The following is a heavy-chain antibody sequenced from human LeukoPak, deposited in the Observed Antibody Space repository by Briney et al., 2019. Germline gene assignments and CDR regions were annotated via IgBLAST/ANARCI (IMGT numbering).Heavy chain of an antibody. CDR1: GYTFTSYG. CDR3: ARNPIDPVVTAPTYFDY. D-gene: IGHD2-21*02. V-gene: IGHV1-18*01. Sequence: PQASVKVSCKASGYTFTSYGISWVRQAPGQGLEWMGWISAYNGNTNYAQKLQGRVTMTTDTSTSTAYMELRSLRSDDTAVYYCARNPIDPVVTAPTYFDYWGQGTLVTVSS. J-gene: IGHJ4*02. CDR2: ISAYNGNT.